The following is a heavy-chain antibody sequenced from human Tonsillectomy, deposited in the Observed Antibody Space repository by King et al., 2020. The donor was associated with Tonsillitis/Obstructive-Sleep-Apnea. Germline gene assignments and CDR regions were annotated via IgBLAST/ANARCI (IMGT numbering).Heavy chain of an antibody. V-gene: IGHV3-49*04. Sequence: VQLVQSGGGLVQPGRSLRLSCTTSGFTFGDYTMTWVRQAPGKGLEWVGFIRSKAYGGTTEYAASVEGRFTISRDDSKSIAYLQMYSLKTEDTAVYYCTRSSYYGDYEGLDYWGQGTLVTVSS. D-gene: IGHD4-17*01. CDR2: IRSKAYGGTT. CDR3: TRSSYYGDYEGLDY. CDR1: GFTFGDYT. J-gene: IGHJ4*02.